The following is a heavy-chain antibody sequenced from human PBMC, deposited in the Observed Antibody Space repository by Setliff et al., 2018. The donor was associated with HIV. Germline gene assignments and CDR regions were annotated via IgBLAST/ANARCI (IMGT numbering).Heavy chain of an antibody. Sequence: PGGSLRLSCTTSGFTFGGYALSWVRQAPGKGLEWVAFIRSKAYGGTTEYADSVKGRFTISRDNAKNSLYLVMNSLRADDTATYYCARDRLTSARYWTSDYWGQGTLVTVS. CDR1: GFTFGGYA. D-gene: IGHD2-8*02. J-gene: IGHJ4*02. CDR3: ARDRLTSARYWTSDY. CDR2: IRSKAYGGTT. V-gene: IGHV3-49*04.